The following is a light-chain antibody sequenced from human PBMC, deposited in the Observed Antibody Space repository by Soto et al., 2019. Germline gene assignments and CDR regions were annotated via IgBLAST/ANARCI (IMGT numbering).Light chain of an antibody. Sequence: QSVLTQPPSASGTPGQGVTISCSGSSSDIGSNFVYWYRQLPGTAPRLLIYRNNQRPSGVPDRFSGSKSGTSASLAISGLRSEDESDYYCAAWDDSLSGYVFGTGTKLTVL. CDR3: AAWDDSLSGYV. CDR1: SSDIGSNF. J-gene: IGLJ1*01. CDR2: RNN. V-gene: IGLV1-47*01.